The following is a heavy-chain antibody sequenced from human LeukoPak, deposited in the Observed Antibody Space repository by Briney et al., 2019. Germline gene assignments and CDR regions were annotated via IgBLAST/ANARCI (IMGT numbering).Heavy chain of an antibody. CDR3: ARDWLGGSDVIPHYYFDY. J-gene: IGHJ4*02. CDR2: ISGSGGST. Sequence: PGGSLRLSCAASGFTFSSYALSWVRQAPGKGLEWVSRISGSGGSTYYADSVKGRFTISRDNSKNTLFLQMNSLRSEDTAVYFCARDWLGGSDVIPHYYFDYWGQGTLVTVSS. CDR1: GFTFSSYA. V-gene: IGHV3-23*01. D-gene: IGHD1-26*01.